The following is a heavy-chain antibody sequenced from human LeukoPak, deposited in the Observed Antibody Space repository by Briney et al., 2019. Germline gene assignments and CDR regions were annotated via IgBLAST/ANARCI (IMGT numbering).Heavy chain of an antibody. J-gene: IGHJ4*02. Sequence: SETLSLTCTVSGGSISGFYWSWIRQPPGKELEWIGYSHTSGSTGYNPSLESRVTISVDTSKHQFSLKLNSMTAADTAVYYCARLYESRFFDGDYWGQGTLVTVSS. D-gene: IGHD3-9*01. CDR1: GGSISGFY. CDR2: SHTSGST. V-gene: IGHV4-4*09. CDR3: ARLYESRFFDGDY.